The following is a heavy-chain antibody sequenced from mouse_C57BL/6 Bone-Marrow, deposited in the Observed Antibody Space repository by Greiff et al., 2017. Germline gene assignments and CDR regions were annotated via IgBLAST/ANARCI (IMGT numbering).Heavy chain of an antibody. CDR3: ARPIYYDGSSYCSWFAY. CDR1: GYSFTGYY. V-gene: IGHV1-31*01. D-gene: IGHD1-1*01. CDR2: IYPYNGVS. Sequence: VQLQQSGPELVKPGASVKISCKASGYSFTGYYMHWVKQSHGNILDWIGYIYPYNGVSSYNQKFKGKATLTVDKSSSTAYMELRSLTSEDSAVYYCARPIYYDGSSYCSWFAYWGQGTLVTVSA. J-gene: IGHJ3*01.